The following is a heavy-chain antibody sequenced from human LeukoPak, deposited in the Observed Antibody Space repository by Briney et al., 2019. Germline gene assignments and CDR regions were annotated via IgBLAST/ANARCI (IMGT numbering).Heavy chain of an antibody. Sequence: ASVKVSCKASGYAFSDFYIHWLRQAPGQGLEWMGWINPKSGGTDYAQKFQGRVTMTRDASINTAYMELSRLTSDDTAVYYCGRNPRSSREWWFDPWGQGTPDTVSS. CDR1: GYAFSDFY. V-gene: IGHV1-2*02. CDR2: INPKSGGT. D-gene: IGHD6-13*01. J-gene: IGHJ5*02. CDR3: GRNPRSSREWWFDP.